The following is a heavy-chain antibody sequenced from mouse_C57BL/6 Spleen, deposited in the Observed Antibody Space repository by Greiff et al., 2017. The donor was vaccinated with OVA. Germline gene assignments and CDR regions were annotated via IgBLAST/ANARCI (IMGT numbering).Heavy chain of an antibody. V-gene: IGHV1-26*01. CDR3: AKGGNWDDYYAMDY. J-gene: IGHJ4*01. CDR1: GYTFTDYY. CDR2: INPNNGGT. Sequence: EVQLQQSGPELVKPGASVKISCKASGYTFTDYYMNWVKQSHGKSLEWIGDINPNNGGTSYNQKFKGKATLTVDKSSSTAYMELRSLTSEDSAVYYCAKGGNWDDYYAMDYWGQGTSVTVSS. D-gene: IGHD4-1*01.